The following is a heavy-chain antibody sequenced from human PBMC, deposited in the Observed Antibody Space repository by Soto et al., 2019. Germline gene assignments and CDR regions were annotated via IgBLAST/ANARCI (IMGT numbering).Heavy chain of an antibody. Sequence: QVQLQESGPGLVKPSETLSLTCSVSGGSISDYYWSWIRQSPGKGLEWIGCIYYTGSTSYNPGLMCRVTISVDTSKNQFSLQLSSVTAADTAVYYCARHRPGPYDYWGQGTLVTVSS. CDR2: IYYTGST. CDR1: GGSISDYY. V-gene: IGHV4-59*08. CDR3: ARHRPGPYDY. D-gene: IGHD2-8*02. J-gene: IGHJ4*02.